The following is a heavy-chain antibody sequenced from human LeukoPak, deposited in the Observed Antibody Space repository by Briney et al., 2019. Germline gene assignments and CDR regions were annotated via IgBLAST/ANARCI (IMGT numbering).Heavy chain of an antibody. V-gene: IGHV4-30-4*01. D-gene: IGHD4-11*01. CDR3: ARVLSNYGFDP. Sequence: SQTLSLTCTVSGGSISSGDYYWSWIRQPPGKGLEWIGYIYYSGSTYYNPSLKSRVTISVDTSKDQFSLKLSSVTAADTAVYYCARVLSNYGFDPWGQGTLVTVSS. CDR1: GGSISSGDYY. CDR2: IYYSGST. J-gene: IGHJ5*02.